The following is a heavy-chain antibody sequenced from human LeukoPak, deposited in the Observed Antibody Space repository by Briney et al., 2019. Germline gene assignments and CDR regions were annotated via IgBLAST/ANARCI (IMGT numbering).Heavy chain of an antibody. Sequence: GGSLRLSCAASGFTFSTYWMHWVRQAPGKGLVWVSRISSDGSTTSYADSVKGRFTISRDNAKNMLYLQMNSLRAEDTAVYYCARRMRGFGELFDYWGQGTLVTVSS. CDR3: ARRMRGFGELFDY. CDR1: GFTFSTYW. CDR2: ISSDGSTT. V-gene: IGHV3-74*01. D-gene: IGHD3-10*01. J-gene: IGHJ4*02.